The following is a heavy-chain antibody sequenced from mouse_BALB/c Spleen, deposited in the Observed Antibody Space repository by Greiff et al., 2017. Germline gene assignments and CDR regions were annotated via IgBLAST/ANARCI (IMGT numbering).Heavy chain of an antibody. Sequence: QVQLKESGPQLVRPGASVKISCKASGYSFTSYWMHWVKQRPGQGLEWIGMIDPSDSETRLNQKFKDKATLTVDKSSSTAYMQLSSPTSEDSAVYYCARALTTVVATNAYWGQGTLVTVSA. J-gene: IGHJ3*01. CDR1: GYSFTSYW. D-gene: IGHD1-1*01. CDR3: ARALTTVVATNAY. V-gene: IGHV1S126*01. CDR2: IDPSDSET.